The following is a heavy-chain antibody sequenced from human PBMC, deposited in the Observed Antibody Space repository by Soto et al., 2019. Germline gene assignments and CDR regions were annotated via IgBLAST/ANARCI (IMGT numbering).Heavy chain of an antibody. CDR2: IIPVFGTP. J-gene: IGHJ4*02. CDR3: ARGGALSTSWYWGDGLDS. V-gene: IGHV1-69*06. D-gene: IGHD6-13*01. CDR1: GYSFSSHA. Sequence: QVQLEQSGSEVQKSGSSVKVSCKASGYSFSSHAITWVRQAPGQGLEWMGGIIPVFGTPTYAQKFQGRLTISADKSTNTSSLELGSLRSEDTAVYYCARGGALSTSWYWGDGLDSWGQGTQVTVSS.